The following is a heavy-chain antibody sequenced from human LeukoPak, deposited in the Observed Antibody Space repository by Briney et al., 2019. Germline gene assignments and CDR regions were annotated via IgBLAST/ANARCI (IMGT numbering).Heavy chain of an antibody. J-gene: IGHJ3*02. CDR1: GYTFTSYG. V-gene: IGHV1-18*01. CDR2: ISAYNGNT. CDR3: AADTYDIDGFDI. Sequence: ASVKVSCKASGYTFTSYGISWVRQAPGQGLEWMGWISAYNGNTNYAQKLQERVTITRDMSTSTAYMELSSLRSEDTTVYYCAADTYDIDGFDIWGQGTMVTVSS. D-gene: IGHD3-22*01.